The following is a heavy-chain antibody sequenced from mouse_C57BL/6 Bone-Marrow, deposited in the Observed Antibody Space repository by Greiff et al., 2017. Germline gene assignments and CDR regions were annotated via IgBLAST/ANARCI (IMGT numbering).Heavy chain of an antibody. CDR2: IYPGNSDT. V-gene: IGHV1-5*01. CDR3: TRGTIYYYGSSYDYAMDY. CDR1: GYTFTSYW. Sequence: EVHLVESGTVLARPGASVKMSCKTSGYTFTSYWMHWVKQRPGQGLEWIGAIYPGNSDTSYNQKFKGKAKLTAVTSASTAYMELSSLTNEDSAVYYCTRGTIYYYGSSYDYAMDYWGQGTSVTVSS. J-gene: IGHJ4*01. D-gene: IGHD1-1*01.